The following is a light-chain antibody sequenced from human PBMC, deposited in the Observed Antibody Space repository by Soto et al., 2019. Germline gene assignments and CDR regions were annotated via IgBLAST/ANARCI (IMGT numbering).Light chain of an antibody. Sequence: QPVLTQPPSVSGAPGQRVTISCTGSSSNIGAGYDVHWYQQLPGTATKLLIYGNSNRPSGVPDRFSGSKSGTSASLAITGLQAEDEADYYCQSYDSSLSGSVVFGGGTKVTVL. J-gene: IGLJ3*02. V-gene: IGLV1-40*01. CDR1: SSNIGAGYD. CDR2: GNS. CDR3: QSYDSSLSGSVV.